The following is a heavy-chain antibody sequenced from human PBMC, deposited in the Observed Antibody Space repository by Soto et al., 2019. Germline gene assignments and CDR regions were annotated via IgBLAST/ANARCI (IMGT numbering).Heavy chain of an antibody. CDR1: GFTFSDYY. Sequence: GGSLRLSCAASGFTFSDYYMSWIRQAPGKGLEWVSYISSSGSTIYYADSVKGRFTISRDNAKNSLYLQMNSLRAEDTAVYYCAREKNVLLWFGELFDAFDIWGQGTMVTVSS. D-gene: IGHD3-10*01. CDR3: AREKNVLLWFGELFDAFDI. CDR2: ISSSGSTI. J-gene: IGHJ3*02. V-gene: IGHV3-11*01.